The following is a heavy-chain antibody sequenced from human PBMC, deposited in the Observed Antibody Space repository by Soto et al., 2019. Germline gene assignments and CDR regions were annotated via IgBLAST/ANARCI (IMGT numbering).Heavy chain of an antibody. CDR3: QSYCSGGRCYRTNAFDI. CDR2: ISASGGNT. CDR1: GFTFSSYA. D-gene: IGHD2-15*01. V-gene: IGHV3-23*01. J-gene: IGHJ3*02. Sequence: GGSLRLSCAASGFTFSSYAMSWVRQAPGKGLEWVSVISASGGNTYYADSVKGRFTISRDNSKNTLYLQMNSLRAEDTAVYYCQSYCSGGRCYRTNAFDIWGQGTMVTVSS.